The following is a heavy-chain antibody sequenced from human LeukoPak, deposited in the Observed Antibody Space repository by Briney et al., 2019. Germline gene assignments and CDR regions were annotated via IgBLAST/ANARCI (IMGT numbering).Heavy chain of an antibody. D-gene: IGHD5-24*01. J-gene: IGHJ6*02. CDR1: GYTFTGYY. CDR2: INPNSGGT. CDR3: ARVHSEIYGMDV. Sequence: ASVKVSCKASGYTFTGYYMHWVRQAPGQGLEWMGWINPNSGGTNYAQKFQGRVTMTRDTSISTAYMELSRLRSDDTAVYYCARVHSEIYGMDVWGQGTTVTVSS. V-gene: IGHV1-2*02.